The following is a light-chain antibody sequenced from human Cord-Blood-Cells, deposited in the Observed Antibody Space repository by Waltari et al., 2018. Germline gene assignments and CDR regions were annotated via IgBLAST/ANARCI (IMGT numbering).Light chain of an antibody. CDR2: EGS. Sequence: QSALTQPASVSGSPGQSLTLSCTGTSSDVGSYNLVSWYQQHPGKAPKLMIYEGSKRPSGVSNRFSGSKSGNTASLTISGLQAEDEADYYCCSYAGSSTSVFGGGTKLAVL. J-gene: IGLJ3*02. CDR3: CSYAGSSTSV. CDR1: SSDVGSYNL. V-gene: IGLV2-23*01.